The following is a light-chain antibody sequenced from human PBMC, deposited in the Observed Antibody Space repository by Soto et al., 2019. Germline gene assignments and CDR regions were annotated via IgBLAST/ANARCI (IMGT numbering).Light chain of an antibody. Sequence: SYELTQPSSVSVSSGQTARITCSGELVAKKYVRWFQQKPGQAPLLLIYKDTERPSGIPERFSGSSSGTTVTLTISGAQVEDEADYYCYSATDNNIGVFGGGTQLTVL. CDR3: YSATDNNIGV. CDR2: KDT. CDR1: LVAKKY. J-gene: IGLJ3*02. V-gene: IGLV3-27*01.